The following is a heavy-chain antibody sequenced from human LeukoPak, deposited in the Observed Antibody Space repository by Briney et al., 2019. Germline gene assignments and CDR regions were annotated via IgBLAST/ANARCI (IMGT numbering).Heavy chain of an antibody. CDR3: AREENVTMIVVDHSPYFDY. CDR1: GFTFSSYS. CDR2: IYYSGST. D-gene: IGHD3-22*01. V-gene: IGHV4-39*07. Sequence: GSLRLSCAASGFTFSSYSMNWIRQPPGKGLEWIGSIYYSGSTYYNPSLKSRVTISVDTSKNQFSLKLSSVTAADTAVYYCAREENVTMIVVDHSPYFDYWGQGTLVTVSS. J-gene: IGHJ4*02.